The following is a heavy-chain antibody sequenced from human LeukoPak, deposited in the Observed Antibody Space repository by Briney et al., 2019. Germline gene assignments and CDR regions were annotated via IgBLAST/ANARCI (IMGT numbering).Heavy chain of an antibody. D-gene: IGHD3-10*01. CDR1: GYTFTGYY. CDR3: ARDVGSGSYSFDY. Sequence: ASVKVSCEASGYTFTGYYMHWVRQAPGQGLEWMGWINPNSGGTNYAQKFQGRVTMTRDTSISTAYMELSRLRSDDTAVYYCARDVGSGSYSFDYWGQGTLVTVSS. V-gene: IGHV1-2*02. J-gene: IGHJ4*02. CDR2: INPNSGGT.